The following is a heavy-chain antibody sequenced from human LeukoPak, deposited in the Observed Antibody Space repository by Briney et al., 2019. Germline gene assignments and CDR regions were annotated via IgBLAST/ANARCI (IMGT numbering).Heavy chain of an antibody. CDR1: GGSFSGYY. V-gene: IGHV4-34*01. Sequence: PSETLSLTCAVYGGSFSGYYWSWIRQPPGKGLEWIGEINHSGSTNYNPSLKSRVTISVDTSKSQFSLKLSSVTAADTAVYYCARGRGSWSSYYYYYMDVWGKGTTVTVSS. CDR2: INHSGST. J-gene: IGHJ6*03. D-gene: IGHD6-13*01. CDR3: ARGRGSWSSYYYYYMDV.